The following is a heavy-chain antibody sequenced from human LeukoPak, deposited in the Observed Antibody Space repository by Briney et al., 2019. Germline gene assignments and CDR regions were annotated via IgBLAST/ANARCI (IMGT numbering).Heavy chain of an antibody. CDR1: GFTFTNYW. J-gene: IGHJ4*02. V-gene: IGHV3-7*01. CDR2: IKQDESEK. D-gene: IGHD6-13*01. CDR3: ARGVESSSFFDY. Sequence: GGSLRLSCAASGFTFTNYWMSWVRQAPGKGLEWVANIKQDESEKYYVDSVKGRFTISRDNAKDSLFLQMNTLRAEDTAVYYCARGVESSSFFDYWGQGTLVTVSS.